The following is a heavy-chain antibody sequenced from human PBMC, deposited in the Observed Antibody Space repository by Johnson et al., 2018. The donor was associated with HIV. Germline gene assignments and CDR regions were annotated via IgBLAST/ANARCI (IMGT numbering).Heavy chain of an antibody. V-gene: IGHV3-11*04. J-gene: IGHJ3*02. CDR2: ISSSGSTI. CDR1: GFTFSDYY. Sequence: QMLLVESGGGLVKPGGSLRLSCAASGFTFSDYYMSWIRQAPGKGLEWVSYISSSGSTIYYSDSVKGRFTISRDNAKNSLYLQLNSLRAEDTAVYYCARVEPIRRAIDAFDIWGQGTMVTVSS. CDR3: ARVEPIRRAIDAFDI.